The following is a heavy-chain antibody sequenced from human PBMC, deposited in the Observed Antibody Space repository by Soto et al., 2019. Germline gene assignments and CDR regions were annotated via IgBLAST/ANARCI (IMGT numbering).Heavy chain of an antibody. D-gene: IGHD5-18*01. Sequence: QVQLVESGGGVVQPGRSLRLSCAASGFTFSSYGMHWVRQAPGKGLEWVAVMWYDGSNKYYADSVKGRFTISRDNSKTTLYLQMNSLRAEDTAVYYCARDRYSYGSYYYGMDVWGQGTTVTVSS. V-gene: IGHV3-33*01. CDR1: GFTFSSYG. CDR3: ARDRYSYGSYYYGMDV. CDR2: MWYDGSNK. J-gene: IGHJ6*02.